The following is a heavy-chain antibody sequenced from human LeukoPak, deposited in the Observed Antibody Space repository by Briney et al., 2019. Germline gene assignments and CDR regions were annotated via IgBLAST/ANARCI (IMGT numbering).Heavy chain of an antibody. Sequence: GGSLRLSCVVSGLRFRNYGMHWVRQAPGKGLEWVAAISGSGGSTYYADSVKGRFTISRDNSKNTLYLQMNSLRAEDTAVYYCAKAPYYYDSSGYYWDEYFQHWGQGTLVTVSS. V-gene: IGHV3-23*01. CDR1: GLRFRNYG. D-gene: IGHD3-22*01. CDR3: AKAPYYYDSSGYYWDEYFQH. CDR2: ISGSGGST. J-gene: IGHJ1*01.